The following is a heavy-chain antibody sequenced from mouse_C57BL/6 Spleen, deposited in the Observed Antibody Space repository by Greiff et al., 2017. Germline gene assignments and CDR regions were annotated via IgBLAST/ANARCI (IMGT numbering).Heavy chain of an antibody. D-gene: IGHD2-1*01. J-gene: IGHJ4*01. V-gene: IGHV10-1*01. CDR1: GFRFNTYA. Sequence: EVKVVESGGGLVQPKGSLKLSCAASGFRFNTYAMNWVRQAPGKGLEWVARIRSKSNNYAPYYADSVKDRFTISRDDSESMLYLQMNNLKTEDTAMYYCVRQGRNYYYAMDYWGQGTSVTVSS. CDR2: IRSKSNNYAP. CDR3: VRQGRNYYYAMDY.